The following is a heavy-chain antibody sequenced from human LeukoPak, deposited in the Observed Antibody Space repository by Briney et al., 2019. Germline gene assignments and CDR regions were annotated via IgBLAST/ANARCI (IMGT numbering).Heavy chain of an antibody. D-gene: IGHD3-22*01. V-gene: IGHV4-34*01. CDR1: GGSFSSYY. Sequence: PSETLSLTCAVYGGSFSSYYWSWIRQPPGKGLEWIGEINHSGSTSYNPSLKSRVTISVDTSKNQFSLKLSSVTAADTAVYYCARFRRTPFYDSSGYYLGGLDPWGQGTLVTVSS. J-gene: IGHJ5*02. CDR2: INHSGST. CDR3: ARFRRTPFYDSSGYYLGGLDP.